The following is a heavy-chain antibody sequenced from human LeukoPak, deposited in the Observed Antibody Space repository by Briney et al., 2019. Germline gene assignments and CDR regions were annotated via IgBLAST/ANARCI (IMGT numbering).Heavy chain of an antibody. J-gene: IGHJ3*02. D-gene: IGHD3-22*01. Sequence: PSETLSLTCAVSGGSISSSNWWSWVRQPPGKGLEWIGEIYHSGSTNYNPSLKSRVTISVDRSKNQFSLKLSSVTAADTAVYYCARRGVVVASDAFDIWGQGTMVTVSS. CDR1: GGSISSSNW. CDR2: IYHSGST. CDR3: ARRGVVVASDAFDI. V-gene: IGHV4-4*02.